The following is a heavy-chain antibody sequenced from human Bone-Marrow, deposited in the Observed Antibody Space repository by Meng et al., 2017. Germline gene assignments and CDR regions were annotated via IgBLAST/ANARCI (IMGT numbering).Heavy chain of an antibody. CDR3: ARDEDISAAGKLFGDY. Sequence: QGEWVESGAEGKKPGASVKVACKPAGYNFPDYYIHWVRRAPGQGLEWMGRINPKSGDTHYAQKFQARVTMTGHTSISTAYMELSGLRSDDTAMYYCARDEDISAAGKLFGDYWGQGTLVTVSS. CDR2: INPKSGDT. D-gene: IGHD6-25*01. J-gene: IGHJ4*02. V-gene: IGHV1-2*06. CDR1: GYNFPDYY.